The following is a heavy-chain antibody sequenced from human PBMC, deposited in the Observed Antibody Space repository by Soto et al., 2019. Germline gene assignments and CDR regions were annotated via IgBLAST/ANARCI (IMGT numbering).Heavy chain of an antibody. J-gene: IGHJ6*03. V-gene: IGHV3-23*01. CDR3: AKVTDYYYYYYMDV. Sequence: GSLRLSCAASGFTFSSYAMSWVRQAPGKGLEWVSAISGSGGSTYYADSVKGRFTISRDNSKNTLYLQMNSLRAEDTAVYYCAKVTDYYYYYYMDVWGKGTTVTVSS. CDR2: ISGSGGST. CDR1: GFTFSSYA.